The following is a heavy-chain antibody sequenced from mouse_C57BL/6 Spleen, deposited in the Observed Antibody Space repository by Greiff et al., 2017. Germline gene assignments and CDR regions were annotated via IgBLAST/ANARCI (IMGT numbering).Heavy chain of an antibody. J-gene: IGHJ3*01. CDR1: GYSFTGYY. D-gene: IGHD1-1*01. Sequence: VQLQQSGPELVKPGASVKISCKASGYSFTGYYMNWVKQSPEKSLEWIGEINPSTGGTTYNQKFKAKATLTVDKSSSTDYMQLKSLTSEDSAVYTGPTFTVGNSCFAYWGKGTRVTV. V-gene: IGHV1-42*01. CDR2: INPSTGGT. CDR3: PTFTVGNSCFAY.